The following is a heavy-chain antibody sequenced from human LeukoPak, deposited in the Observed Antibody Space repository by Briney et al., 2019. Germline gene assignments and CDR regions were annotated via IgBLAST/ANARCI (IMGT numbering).Heavy chain of an antibody. J-gene: IGHJ4*02. D-gene: IGHD6-19*01. CDR1: GGSFSGYY. CDR2: INHSGST. Sequence: SETLSLTCAVYGGSFSGYYWSWIRQPPGKGLEWIGEINHSGSTNYNPSLKSRVTISVDTSKNQFSLKLSSVTAADTAVYYCVRGGSGWYIDLDYWGQGILVTVSS. CDR3: VRGGSGWYIDLDY. V-gene: IGHV4-34*01.